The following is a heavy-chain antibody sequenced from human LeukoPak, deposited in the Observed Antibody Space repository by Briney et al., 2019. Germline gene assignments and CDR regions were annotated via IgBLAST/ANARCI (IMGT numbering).Heavy chain of an antibody. D-gene: IGHD1-26*01. CDR2: FDPEDGET. J-gene: IGHJ2*01. V-gene: IGHV1-24*01. Sequence: EASVKVSCKVSGYTLTELSMHWVRQAPGKGLEWMGGFDPEDGETIYAQKFQGRVTMTEDTSTDTAYMELSSLRSEDTAVYYCATVPFSGSAAWYFDLWGRGSLVTVSS. CDR3: ATVPFSGSAAWYFDL. CDR1: GYTLTELS.